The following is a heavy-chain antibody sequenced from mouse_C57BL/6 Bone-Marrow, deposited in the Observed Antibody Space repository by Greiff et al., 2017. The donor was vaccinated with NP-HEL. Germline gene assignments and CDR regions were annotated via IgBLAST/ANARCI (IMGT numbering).Heavy chain of an antibody. CDR3: ARKIYYYGRGAMDY. D-gene: IGHD1-1*01. CDR1: GYAFSSSW. Sequence: VQLQQSGPELVKPGASVKISCKASGYAFSSSWMNWVKQRPGKGLEWIGRIYPGDGDTNYNGKFKGKATLTADKSSSTAYMQLSSLTSEDSAVYFFARKIYYYGRGAMDYWGQGTSVTVSS. J-gene: IGHJ4*01. CDR2: IYPGDGDT. V-gene: IGHV1-82*01.